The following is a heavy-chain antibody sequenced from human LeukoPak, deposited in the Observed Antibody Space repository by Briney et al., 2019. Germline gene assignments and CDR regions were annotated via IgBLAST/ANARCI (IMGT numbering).Heavy chain of an antibody. J-gene: IGHJ4*02. CDR1: GGSISSYY. V-gene: IGHV4-59*01. Sequence: PSETLSLTCTVSGGSISSYYWSWIRQPPGKGLEWIGYIYYSGSTNYNPSLKSRVTISVDTSKNQFSLKLSSVTAADTAVYYRARGPFDYWGQGTLVTVSS. CDR3: ARGPFDY. CDR2: IYYSGST.